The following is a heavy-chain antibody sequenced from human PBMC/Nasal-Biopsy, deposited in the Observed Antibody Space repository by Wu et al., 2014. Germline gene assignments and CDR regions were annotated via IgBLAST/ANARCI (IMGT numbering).Heavy chain of an antibody. V-gene: IGHV3-21*01. J-gene: IGHJ4*02. CDR2: ISSSSSDK. CDR1: GFTFSRYS. CDR3: VCGVDD. D-gene: IGHD4-17*01. Sequence: LRLSCAASGFTFSRYSMNWVRQAPGKGLEWVASISSSSSDKYYADSLKGRFTISRDNAKNSLYLQMNSLRAEDTAVYYCVCGVDDWGQGTLVTVSS.